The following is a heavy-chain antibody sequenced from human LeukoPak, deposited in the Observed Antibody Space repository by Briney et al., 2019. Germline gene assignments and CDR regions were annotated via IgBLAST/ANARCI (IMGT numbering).Heavy chain of an antibody. J-gene: IGHJ4*02. Sequence: ASVKVSCKASGYSFTSYAMNWVRQAPGQGLEWMGWINTNTGNPTYAQGFTGRCVFSLDTSVSTAYLQISSLKAEDTAVYYCARNDFGVVTTLSYWGQGTLVTVSS. CDR2: INTNTGNP. CDR1: GYSFTSYA. D-gene: IGHD3-3*01. CDR3: ARNDFGVVTTLSY. V-gene: IGHV7-4-1*02.